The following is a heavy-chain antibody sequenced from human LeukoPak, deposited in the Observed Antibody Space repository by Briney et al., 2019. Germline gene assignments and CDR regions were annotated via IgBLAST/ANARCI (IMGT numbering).Heavy chain of an antibody. CDR2: LIENGATT. CDR1: GFTFSSYS. D-gene: IGHD1-26*01. CDR3: VKDYQVGNSPAFGDY. J-gene: IGHJ4*02. Sequence: GGSLRLSCAASGFTFSSYSMNWVRRAPGKGLEWVSGLIENGATTYYADSVKGRFTISRDNSRNTMYLQMNSLRVEDTAVYYCVKDYQVGNSPAFGDYWGQGTLVTISS. V-gene: IGHV3-23*01.